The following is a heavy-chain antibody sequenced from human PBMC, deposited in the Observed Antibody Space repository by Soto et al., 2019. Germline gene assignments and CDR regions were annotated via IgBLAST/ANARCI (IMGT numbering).Heavy chain of an antibody. CDR1: GFTFRSFW. V-gene: IGHV3-7*01. J-gene: IGHJ3*01. Sequence: PAESLSLSCAASGFTFRSFWMTWVGQAPGNRLEWVANMNADGSARGYVDSVKGRFTTSRANTKNSLYLQMNSLGVDETEVYYCGKDPQFDAFDVWGPGTMVTVSS. CDR2: MNADGSAR. CDR3: GKDPQFDAFDV.